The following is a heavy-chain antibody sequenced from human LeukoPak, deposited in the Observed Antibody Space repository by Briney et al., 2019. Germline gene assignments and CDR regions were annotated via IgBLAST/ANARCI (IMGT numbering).Heavy chain of an antibody. J-gene: IGHJ4*02. CDR2: ISSNGGST. CDR3: ARDRGWEGYSYGLDY. D-gene: IGHD5-18*01. CDR1: GFTLSNYA. Sequence: GGSLRLSCAASGFTLSNYAMHWVRQAPGKGLEYVSAISSNGGSTQYANSVKGRFTISRDYSKNTLYLQMGSLRAEDMAVYYCARDRGWEGYSYGLDYWGQGTLVTVSS. V-gene: IGHV3-64*01.